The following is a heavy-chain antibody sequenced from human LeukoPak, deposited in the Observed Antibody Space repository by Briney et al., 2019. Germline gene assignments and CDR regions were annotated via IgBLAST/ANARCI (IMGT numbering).Heavy chain of an antibody. Sequence: GWSLRLSCAASGFTFSRYAMSWIRPAPGKGLEWVSAISGSGGSTYYADSVKGRFTISRDNSKNTLYLQVNSLRAEDTAVYYCAKGLQVPAALQAWGQGTLVTVSS. CDR2: ISGSGGST. D-gene: IGHD2-2*01. CDR1: GFTFSRYA. V-gene: IGHV3-23*01. J-gene: IGHJ4*02. CDR3: AKGLQVPAALQA.